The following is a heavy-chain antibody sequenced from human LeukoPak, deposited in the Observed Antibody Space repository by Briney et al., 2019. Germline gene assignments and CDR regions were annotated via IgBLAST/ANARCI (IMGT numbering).Heavy chain of an antibody. CDR2: IKQEGSEK. V-gene: IGHV3-7*01. J-gene: IGHJ4*02. CDR1: GFTFSSFW. CDR3: ARGFELDY. Sequence: GGSLRLSCAASGFTFSSFWMSWVRQAPGKGLEWVANIKQEGSEKYYVGSVKGRFTISRDDARNSLYLQMNSLRAEDAAVYFCARGFELDYWGQGTLVTVSS.